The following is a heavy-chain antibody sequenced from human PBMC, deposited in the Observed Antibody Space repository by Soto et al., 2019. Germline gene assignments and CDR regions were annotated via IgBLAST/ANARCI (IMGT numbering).Heavy chain of an antibody. J-gene: IGHJ6*02. D-gene: IGHD6-13*01. CDR3: ARDLSSAGPLYYYYGMDV. CDR2: IGTAGDT. V-gene: IGHV3-13*01. CDR1: GLTFSSYD. Sequence: GGSLRLSCAASGLTFSSYDMHWVRQATGKGLEWVSAIGTAGDTYYPGSVKGRFTISRENAKNSLYLQMNSLRAEDTAVYYCARDLSSAGPLYYYYGMDVWGQGTTVTVSS.